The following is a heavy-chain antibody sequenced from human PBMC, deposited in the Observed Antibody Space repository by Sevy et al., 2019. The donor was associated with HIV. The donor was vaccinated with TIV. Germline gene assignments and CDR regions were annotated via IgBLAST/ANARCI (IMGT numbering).Heavy chain of an antibody. CDR2: IWYDGSNK. CDR1: GFTFSSYG. V-gene: IGHV3-33*01. Sequence: GGSLRLSCAASGFTFSSYGMHWVRQAPGKGLEWVAVIWYDGSNKYYADSVKGRFTISRDNSKNTLYLQMNSLRAEDTAVYYCARGEHYYDSGPFDYWGQGTLVTVSS. D-gene: IGHD3-22*01. J-gene: IGHJ4*02. CDR3: ARGEHYYDSGPFDY.